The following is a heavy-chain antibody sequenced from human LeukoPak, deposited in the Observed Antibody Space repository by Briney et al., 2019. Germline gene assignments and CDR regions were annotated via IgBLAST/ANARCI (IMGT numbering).Heavy chain of an antibody. CDR3: ARSGDFWSGYSPSFDY. J-gene: IGHJ4*02. V-gene: IGHV3-30*02. Sequence: GGSLRLTCAASGFTFSSYGMHWVRQAPGKGLEWVAFIRYDGSNKYYADSVKGRFTISRDNSKNTLYLQMNSLRAEDTAVYYCARSGDFWSGYSPSFDYWGQGTLVTVSS. CDR1: GFTFSSYG. CDR2: IRYDGSNK. D-gene: IGHD3-3*01.